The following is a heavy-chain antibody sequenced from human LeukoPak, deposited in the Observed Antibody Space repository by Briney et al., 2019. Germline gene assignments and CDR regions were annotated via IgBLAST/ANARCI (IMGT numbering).Heavy chain of an antibody. Sequence: SETLSLTCTVSGGSIISNYWSWIRQSAGTGLEWIGRIYTSGSTNYNPSLKSRVTMSVDTSKNQFSLKLSSVTAADTAVYYCARDGGDSLAVDYWGQGTLVTVSS. CDR2: IYTSGST. D-gene: IGHD2-21*02. CDR3: ARDGGDSLAVDY. CDR1: GGSIISNY. J-gene: IGHJ4*02. V-gene: IGHV4-4*07.